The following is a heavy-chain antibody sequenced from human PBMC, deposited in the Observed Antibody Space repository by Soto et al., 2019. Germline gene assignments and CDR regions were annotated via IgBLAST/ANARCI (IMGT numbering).Heavy chain of an antibody. D-gene: IGHD3-16*01. V-gene: IGHV3-15*07. J-gene: IGHJ6*02. CDR2: IKSKTDGGTT. Sequence: GGSLRLSCAASGFTFSNAWMNWVRQAPGKGLEWVGRIKSKTDGGTTDYAAPVKGRFTISRDDSKNTLYLQMNSLKTEDTAVYYCTKSMITFGGVSFPNVRIYGMDVWGQGTTVTVSS. CDR1: GFTFSNAW. CDR3: TKSMITFGGVSFPNVRIYGMDV.